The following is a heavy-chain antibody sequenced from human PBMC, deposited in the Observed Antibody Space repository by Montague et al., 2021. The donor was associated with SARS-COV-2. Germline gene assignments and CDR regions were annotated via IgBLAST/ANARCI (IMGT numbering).Heavy chain of an antibody. V-gene: IGHV4-59*01. D-gene: IGHD2-8*01. CDR2: IYYSGST. CDR3: ARLLRSCSNGVCRTYYYYAMDF. CDR1: GGSISGYY. J-gene: IGHJ6*02. Sequence: SETLSLTCTVSGGSISGYYWSWIRQSPGKGLEWIGYIYYSGSTKXNPFLESRVTVSVDRSKNQVSLKLSSVTPADTAVYYCARLLRSCSNGVCRTYYYYAMDFGGQGTPVTVSS.